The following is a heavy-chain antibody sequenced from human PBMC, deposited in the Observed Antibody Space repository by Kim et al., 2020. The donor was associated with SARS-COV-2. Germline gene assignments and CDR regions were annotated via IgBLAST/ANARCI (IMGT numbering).Heavy chain of an antibody. Sequence: SVKVSCKASGGTFSSYAISWVRQAPGQGLEWMGGIIPIFGTANYAQKFQGRVTITADDSTSTAYMELSSLRAADTAVYYCASQRSPYCSGGSCPPGDWGQGTLVSVSS. CDR2: IIPIFGTA. CDR3: ASQRSPYCSGGSCPPGD. CDR1: GGTFSSYA. V-gene: IGHV1-69*13. D-gene: IGHD2-15*01. J-gene: IGHJ4*02.